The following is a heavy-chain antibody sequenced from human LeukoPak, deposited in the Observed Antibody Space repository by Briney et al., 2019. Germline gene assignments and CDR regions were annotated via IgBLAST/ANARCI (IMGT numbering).Heavy chain of an antibody. CDR2: ISHNGGDT. D-gene: IGHD5-12*01. CDR1: GFTFSRYA. Sequence: PGGSLRLSCSASGFTFSRYAMHWVRQAPGKGLEYLSGISHNGGDTYNADSVKGRFTISRDNSKNTLFLQMNSLRAEDTAVYYCVKGESSGYDYHFDYWGQGTLVTVSS. V-gene: IGHV3-64D*06. J-gene: IGHJ4*02. CDR3: VKGESSGYDYHFDY.